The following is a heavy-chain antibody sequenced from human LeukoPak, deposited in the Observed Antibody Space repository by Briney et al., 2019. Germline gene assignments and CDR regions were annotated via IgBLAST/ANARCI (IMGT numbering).Heavy chain of an antibody. CDR3: ARDPYNGSYGDYYYYYMDV. V-gene: IGHV3-21*01. Sequence: GESLRLSCAASGFTFSTYNMNWVRQAPGKGLEWVSSITSSSTYIYYADSVKGRFTISRDNAKNSLYLQMNSLRDEDTAVYYCARDPYNGSYGDYYYYYMDVWGKGTTVTISS. CDR2: ITSSSTYI. D-gene: IGHD1-26*01. J-gene: IGHJ6*03. CDR1: GFTFSTYN.